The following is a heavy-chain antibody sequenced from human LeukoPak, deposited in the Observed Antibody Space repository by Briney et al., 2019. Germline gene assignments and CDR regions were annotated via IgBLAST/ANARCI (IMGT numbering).Heavy chain of an antibody. CDR2: IDHGGGI. Sequence: PSDTLSLTCAVSGFSLSTIHYYWGWVRQSPGKGLEWVASIDHGGGIHCIPSLQSRLTISRNTSNNHFSLRLSSVTAADPAVHYCARDSGNWNIDYWGRGILVTVSS. J-gene: IGHJ4*02. CDR1: GFSLSTIHYY. CDR3: ARDSGNWNIDY. D-gene: IGHD1/OR15-1a*01. V-gene: IGHV4-38-2*02.